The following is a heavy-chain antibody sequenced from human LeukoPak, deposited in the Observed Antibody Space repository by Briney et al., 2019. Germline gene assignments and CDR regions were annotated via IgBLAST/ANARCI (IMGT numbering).Heavy chain of an antibody. Sequence: SETLSLTCTVSGGSISSYYWSWIRQPAGKGLEWIGRISASGSTNYAPSLRSRVTMSVDTSTKQFSLKLTSVTAADPAVYYCATDIPWFDPWGRGTLVTVSS. V-gene: IGHV4-4*07. CDR1: GGSISSYY. CDR2: ISASGST. J-gene: IGHJ5*02. CDR3: ATDIPWFDP.